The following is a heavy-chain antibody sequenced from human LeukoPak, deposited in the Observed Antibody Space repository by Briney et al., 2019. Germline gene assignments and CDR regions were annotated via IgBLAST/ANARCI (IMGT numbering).Heavy chain of an antibody. V-gene: IGHV4-4*07. D-gene: IGHD3-10*01. CDR2: ISASGVI. CDR3: ARDSGNTGEVKLDL. Sequence: SETLSLTCTVSGGPITTYYLSWIRQSAGVGVEWIGRISASGVITYNPSLKSRVILSLDTSNNQFSLKLISVTSADTAVYYCARDSGNTGEVKLDLWGQGMLVTVSS. CDR1: GGPITTYY. J-gene: IGHJ5*02.